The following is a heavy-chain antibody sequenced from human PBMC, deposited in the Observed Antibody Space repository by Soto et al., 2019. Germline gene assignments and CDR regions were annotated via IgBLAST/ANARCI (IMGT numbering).Heavy chain of an antibody. J-gene: IGHJ4*02. CDR3: TTIYPFTVAVFLDY. Sequence: DVQLVESGGGLVKPGGTLRLSCAASGFSFTNAWMNWVRQAPGKGLEWIGRIKPKADDGTTDYAAPVRGRFTISRDDSKDTLYLQLNNLRTEATAVYYCTTIYPFTVAVFLDYWGQGTRVTVSS. D-gene: IGHD4-17*01. CDR2: IKPKADDGTT. CDR1: GFSFTNAW. V-gene: IGHV3-15*01.